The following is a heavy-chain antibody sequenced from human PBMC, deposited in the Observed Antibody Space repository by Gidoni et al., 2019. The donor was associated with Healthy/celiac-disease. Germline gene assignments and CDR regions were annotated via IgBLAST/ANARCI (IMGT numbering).Heavy chain of an antibody. D-gene: IGHD6-13*01. CDR2: ISAYNGNT. Sequence: QVQLVQSGAEVKKPGASVKVSCKASGYTFTSYGISWVRQAPGQGLEGMGWISAYNGNTNYAQKLQGRVTMTTDTSTSTAYMELRSLRSDDTAVYYCARAAAAAGPYYYYYGMDVWGQGTTVTVSS. CDR1: GYTFTSYG. CDR3: ARAAAAAGPYYYYYGMDV. V-gene: IGHV1-18*01. J-gene: IGHJ6*02.